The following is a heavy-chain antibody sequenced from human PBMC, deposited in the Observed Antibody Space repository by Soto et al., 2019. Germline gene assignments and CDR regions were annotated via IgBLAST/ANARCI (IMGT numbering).Heavy chain of an antibody. CDR1: GFTFDDYA. J-gene: IGHJ4*02. CDR3: AKGRDTAMVSYAIFGHPFDY. D-gene: IGHD5-18*01. CDR2: ISWNSGSI. Sequence: GGSLRLSCAASGFTFDDYAMHWVRQAPGKGLEWVSGISWNSGSIGYANSVKGRFTISRDNAKNSLYLQMNSLRAEATALYYCAKGRDTAMVSYAIFGHPFDYWGQGTLVTVSS. V-gene: IGHV3-9*01.